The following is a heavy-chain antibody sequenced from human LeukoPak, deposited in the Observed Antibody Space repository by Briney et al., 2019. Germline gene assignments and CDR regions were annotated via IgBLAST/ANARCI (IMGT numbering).Heavy chain of an antibody. J-gene: IGHJ6*03. D-gene: IGHD1-26*01. CDR2: IYYSGST. Sequence: PSETLSLTCTVSGGSISSSSYYWGWIRQPPGKGLEWIGSIYYSGSTYYNPSLKSRVTISVDTSKNQFSLKLSSVTAADTAVYYCARLNFALRSIVGATTPMDVWGKGTTVTVSS. V-gene: IGHV4-39*01. CDR3: ARLNFALRSIVGATTPMDV. CDR1: GGSISSSSYY.